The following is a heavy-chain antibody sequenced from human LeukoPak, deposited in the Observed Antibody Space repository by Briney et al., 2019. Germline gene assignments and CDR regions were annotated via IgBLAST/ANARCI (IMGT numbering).Heavy chain of an antibody. J-gene: IGHJ5*02. CDR1: GHSIINSYY. CDR2: IYHSGST. V-gene: IGHV4-38-2*02. D-gene: IGHD2-21*01. CDR3: AREGVWSGWFDT. Sequence: AETLSLTCTVSGHSIINSYYWGWIRQPPGKGLEWIGSIYHSGSTYYNPSLKSRVTISIDTSKNQFSLKLNSVTAADTAVYYCAREGVWSGWFDTWGQGTLVTVSS.